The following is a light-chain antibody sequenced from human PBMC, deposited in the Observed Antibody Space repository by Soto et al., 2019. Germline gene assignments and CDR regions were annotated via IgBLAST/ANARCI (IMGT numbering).Light chain of an antibody. CDR3: SSYRSSTTFV. CDR2: EVR. J-gene: IGLJ1*01. V-gene: IGLV2-14*01. Sequence: QSALTQPASVSGAPGQSITISCTGTSSDVGAYNYVSWYQQYPGKAPKVIIFEVRKRPSGVSNRFSGSKSGDTASLTIYGLHAEDEADYYCSSYRSSTTFVFGTGTKLTVL. CDR1: SSDVGAYNY.